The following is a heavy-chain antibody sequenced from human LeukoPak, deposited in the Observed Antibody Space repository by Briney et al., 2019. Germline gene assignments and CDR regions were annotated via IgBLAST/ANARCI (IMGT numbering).Heavy chain of an antibody. CDR2: INPNSGGT. CDR3: ARGGSNYAGRNY. Sequence: ASVKVSCKASGYAFTGYYIHWVRQAPGQGLEWMGWINPNSGGTNYAQKFQGRVTMTRDTSISTAYMELSSLRSDDTAVYYCARGGSNYAGRNYWGQGTLVTVSS. D-gene: IGHD4-11*01. CDR1: GYAFTGYY. V-gene: IGHV1-2*02. J-gene: IGHJ4*02.